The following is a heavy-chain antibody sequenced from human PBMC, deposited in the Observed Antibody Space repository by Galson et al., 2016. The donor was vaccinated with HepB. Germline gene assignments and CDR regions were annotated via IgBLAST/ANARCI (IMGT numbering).Heavy chain of an antibody. CDR1: GFIFTNSP. V-gene: IGHV3-73*01. J-gene: IGHJ6*04. CDR2: IRGKVNNFET. Sequence: SLRLSCAASGFIFTNSPMYWVRQAPGKGLEWVGRIRGKVNNFETTYAASVKGRFIISRDESENTAYLQMNSLNSDDTAVYYCARPRCSEVYYGLDVWGRGTTVTVSS. D-gene: IGHD2-8*01. CDR3: ARPRCSEVYYGLDV.